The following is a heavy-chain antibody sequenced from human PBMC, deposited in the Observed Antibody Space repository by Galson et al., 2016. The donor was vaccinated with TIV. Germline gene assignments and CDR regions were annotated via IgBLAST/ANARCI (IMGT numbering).Heavy chain of an antibody. J-gene: IGHJ6*03. D-gene: IGHD3-16*01. CDR3: ARVQWGSSLVSYYYYLDV. V-gene: IGHV1-3*01. CDR2: INPANGET. Sequence: WVRQAPGQRLEWMGWINPANGETQSSQRFQGKFTLTTDTSASTAYMELSSLGSEDTAVYYCARVQWGSSLVSYYYYLDVWGKGTTVIVSS.